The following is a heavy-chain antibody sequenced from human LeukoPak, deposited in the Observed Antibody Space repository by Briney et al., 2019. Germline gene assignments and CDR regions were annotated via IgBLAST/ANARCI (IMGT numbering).Heavy chain of an antibody. J-gene: IGHJ4*02. V-gene: IGHV4-59*02. CDR3: ATLVYSGSRYHFDT. CDR2: FLYSGTT. CDR1: NGAVKNYY. Sequence: PSETLSLTCSVSNGAVKNYYWTWIRQPPRPGLEWIWNFLYSGTTTYRASLDSRLIISVDNSKNTVSLRLFSVTAADTAVYYCATLVYSGSRYHFDTWGQGTLVTVSS. D-gene: IGHD1-26*01.